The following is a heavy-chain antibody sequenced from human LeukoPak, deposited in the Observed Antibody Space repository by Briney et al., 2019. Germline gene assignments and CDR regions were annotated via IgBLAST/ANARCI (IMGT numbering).Heavy chain of an antibody. D-gene: IGHD3-22*01. CDR2: ISSSSSYI. CDR3: ARDWKPRGYYDSSGYEGEYFQH. CDR1: GFTFSSYS. V-gene: IGHV3-21*01. J-gene: IGHJ1*01. Sequence: GGSLRLSCAASGFTFSSYSMNWVRQAPGKGLEWVSSISSSSSYIYYADSVKGRFTISRDNAKNSLYLQMNSLRAEDTAVYYCARDWKPRGYYDSSGYEGEYFQHWGQGTLVTVSS.